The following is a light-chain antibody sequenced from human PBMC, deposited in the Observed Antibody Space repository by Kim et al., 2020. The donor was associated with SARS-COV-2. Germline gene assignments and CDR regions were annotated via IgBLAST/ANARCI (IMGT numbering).Light chain of an antibody. CDR2: RNN. J-gene: IGLJ2*01. V-gene: IGLV1-47*01. Sequence: ELTQPPSASGTPGQRVTISCSGSSSNIGSNYVYWYHQLPGTAPKLLIYRNNQRPSGVPDRFSGSKSGTSASLAISGLRSEDEADYYCAAWDDSLSGPVVFGGGTKLTVL. CDR1: SSNIGSNY. CDR3: AAWDDSLSGPVV.